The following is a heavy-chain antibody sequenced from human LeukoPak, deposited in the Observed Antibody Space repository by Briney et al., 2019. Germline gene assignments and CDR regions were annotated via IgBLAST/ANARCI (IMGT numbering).Heavy chain of an antibody. CDR3: ATPIVGGSYYDLYFQH. CDR1: GYTLTELS. V-gene: IGHV1-24*01. J-gene: IGHJ1*01. Sequence: ASVKVSCKVSGYTLTELSMHWVRQAPGKGLEWMGGFDPEDGETNYAQKFQGRVTMTEDTSTDTAYMELSSLRSEDTAVYYCATPIVGGSYYDLYFQHWGQGTLVTVSS. CDR2: FDPEDGET. D-gene: IGHD1-26*01.